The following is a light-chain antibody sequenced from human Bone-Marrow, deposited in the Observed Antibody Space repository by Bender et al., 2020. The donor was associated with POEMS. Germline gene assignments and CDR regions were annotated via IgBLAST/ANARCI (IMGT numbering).Light chain of an antibody. CDR2: SNN. CDR3: AAWDDSLNGYV. V-gene: IGLV1-44*01. CDR1: SSNVGSNI. J-gene: IGLJ1*01. Sequence: QSVLTQPPSVSGAPGQRVTISCTGSSSNVGSNIVNWYQQLPGTAPNLLIYSNNQRPSGVPDRFSGYKSGTSASLAISGLQSEDEADYFCAAWDDSLNGYVFGTGTKVTVL.